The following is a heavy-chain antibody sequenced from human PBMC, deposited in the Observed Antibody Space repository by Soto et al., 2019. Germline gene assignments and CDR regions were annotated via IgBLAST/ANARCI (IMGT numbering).Heavy chain of an antibody. CDR3: AKGRQIVGAIHFDY. D-gene: IGHD1-26*01. Sequence: GGSLRLSCAASGFTFSSYAMSWVRQAPGKGLEWVSAISGSGGSTYYADSVKGRFTISRDNSKNTLYLQMNSLRAEDTAVYNCAKGRQIVGAIHFDYWGQGTLVTVSS. J-gene: IGHJ4*02. CDR2: ISGSGGST. CDR1: GFTFSSYA. V-gene: IGHV3-23*01.